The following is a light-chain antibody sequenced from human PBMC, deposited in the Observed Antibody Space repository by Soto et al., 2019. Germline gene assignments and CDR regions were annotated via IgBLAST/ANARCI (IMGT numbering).Light chain of an antibody. Sequence: DLVMNQSPLSLPVTPGEPASISCRSSQSLLHSNGYNYLDWYLQKPGQSPQLVIYLGSNRASGVPDRFSGSGSGTDFTLKISRVEAEDVGVYYCMQALQTPWTFGQGTKVEIK. CDR3: MQALQTPWT. J-gene: IGKJ1*01. CDR1: QSLLHSNGYNY. CDR2: LGS. V-gene: IGKV2-28*01.